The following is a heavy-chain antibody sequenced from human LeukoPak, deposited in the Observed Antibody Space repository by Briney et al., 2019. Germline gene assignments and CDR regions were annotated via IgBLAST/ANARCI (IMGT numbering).Heavy chain of an antibody. CDR1: GGSISSSSYY. Sequence: SETLSLTCTVSGGSISSSSYYWGWIRQPPGKGLEWIGSIYHSGSTYYNPSLKSRVTISVDTSKNQFSLKLSSVTAADTAVYYCARLKQLWFRLPTNFDYWGQGTLVTVSS. CDR2: IYHSGST. D-gene: IGHD5-18*01. J-gene: IGHJ4*02. CDR3: ARLKQLWFRLPTNFDY. V-gene: IGHV4-39*07.